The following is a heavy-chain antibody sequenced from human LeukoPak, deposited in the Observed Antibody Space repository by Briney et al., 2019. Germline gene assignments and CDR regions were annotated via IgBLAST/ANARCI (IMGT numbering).Heavy chain of an antibody. Sequence: VKVSCKASGYTFTGYYMHWVRQAPGQGLEWMGWINPNSGGTNYAQKFQGRVTMTRDTSISTAYMELSRLRSDDTAVYYCARGKELRYFDWLLSSDYYYYMDVWGKGTTVTVSS. V-gene: IGHV1-2*02. CDR1: GYTFTGYY. J-gene: IGHJ6*03. CDR3: ARGKELRYFDWLLSSDYYYYMDV. CDR2: INPNSGGT. D-gene: IGHD3-9*01.